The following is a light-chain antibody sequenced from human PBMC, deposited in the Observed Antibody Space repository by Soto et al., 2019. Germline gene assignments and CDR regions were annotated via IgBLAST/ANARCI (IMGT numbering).Light chain of an antibody. V-gene: IGKV3-11*01. CDR3: QQRSNWPWT. CDR2: DAS. CDR1: QSVSSY. Sequence: ESVLTHSPATLSLSPEERATLSCRASQSVSSYLAWYQQKPGQAPRLLIYDASNRATGIPARFSGSGSGTDFTLTISSLEPEDFAVYYCQQRSNWPWTFGQGTKVDIK. J-gene: IGKJ1*01.